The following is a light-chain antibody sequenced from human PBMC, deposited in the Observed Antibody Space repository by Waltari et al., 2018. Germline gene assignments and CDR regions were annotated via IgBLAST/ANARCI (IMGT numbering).Light chain of an antibody. V-gene: IGKV1-9*01. CDR1: QVISSD. Sequence: IQLTQSPSSLSASVGDRLTITCRASQVISSDLAWYQQKPGKAPKLLISASSTLQSGVPPRFSGSGSGTDFTLTISSLQPEDFATYYCQQLYSYPITFGGGTKVEIK. CDR2: ASS. J-gene: IGKJ4*01. CDR3: QQLYSYPIT.